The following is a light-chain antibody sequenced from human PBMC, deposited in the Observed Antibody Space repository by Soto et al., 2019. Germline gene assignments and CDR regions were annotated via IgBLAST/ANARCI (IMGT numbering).Light chain of an antibody. V-gene: IGKV3-15*01. J-gene: IGKJ5*01. CDR3: QQYDNLPIT. Sequence: ESVMTQSPSTLSVSPGERATLSCRASQGVSSNLAWYQQKPGQAPRLFIYGASTRATAIPPRFSGSGSGTEFTLTISSLQSEDFAVYYCQQYDNLPITFGQGTRLEIK. CDR2: GAS. CDR1: QGVSSN.